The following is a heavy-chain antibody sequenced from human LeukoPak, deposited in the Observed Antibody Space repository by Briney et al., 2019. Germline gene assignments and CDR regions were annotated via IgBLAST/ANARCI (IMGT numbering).Heavy chain of an antibody. Sequence: GGSLRLSCVASGFTLSRHWISWVRQAPGKGLEWVANINEDGSEKNYVDSVKGRFTISRDNAKNSLYLQMNSLRAEDTAMYYCAKDPSYDVTSWGQGTLVTVSS. CDR2: INEDGSEK. CDR1: GFTLSRHW. D-gene: IGHD3-16*01. V-gene: IGHV3-7*01. J-gene: IGHJ5*02. CDR3: AKDPSYDVTS.